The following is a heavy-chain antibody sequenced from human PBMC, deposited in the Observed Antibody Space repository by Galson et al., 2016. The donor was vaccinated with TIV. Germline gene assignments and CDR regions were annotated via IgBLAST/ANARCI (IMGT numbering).Heavy chain of an antibody. CDR3: ASGSNYGDFGGPEFDY. V-gene: IGHV3-33*01. CDR1: GFSFSTYG. D-gene: IGHD4/OR15-4a*01. CDR2: IWSDGRHR. Sequence: SLRLSCAASGFSFSTYGMHWVRQAPGKGLEWLAAIWSDGRHRYYGDTVQGRFTLSTDNSKNTLYLQMNSLRAVDTAVYHCASGSNYGDFGGPEFDYWGRGTLVTVSS. J-gene: IGHJ4*02.